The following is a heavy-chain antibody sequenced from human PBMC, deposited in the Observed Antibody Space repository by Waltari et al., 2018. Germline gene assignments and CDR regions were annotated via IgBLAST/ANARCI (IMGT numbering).Heavy chain of an antibody. Sequence: QLQLQESGPGLVKPSETLSLPCTVSGGSLSRSRYHWGGIRQPPGKGLEWIGSSYYSGSTYYNPSLKSRVTISVDTSKNQFSLKLSSVTAADTAVYYCALGGVVGALVFDYWGQGTLVTVSS. CDR1: GGSLSRSRYH. D-gene: IGHD1-26*01. V-gene: IGHV4-39*07. CDR3: ALGGVVGALVFDY. CDR2: SYYSGST. J-gene: IGHJ4*02.